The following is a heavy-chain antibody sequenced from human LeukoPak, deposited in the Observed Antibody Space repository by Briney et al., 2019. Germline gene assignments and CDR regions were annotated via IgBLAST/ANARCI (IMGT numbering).Heavy chain of an antibody. CDR1: GYIFTNYG. J-gene: IGHJ4*02. V-gene: IGHV1-18*01. D-gene: IGHD6-19*01. CDR2: ISVYNGDT. Sequence: ASVKVSCKASGYIFTNYGISWVRQAPGQGLEWMGWISVYNGDTNYAQKLQGRVTMTTDTSTSTAYMEVRSLRSDDTAVYYCARGVAAQPFDYWGQGTLVTVSS. CDR3: ARGVAAQPFDY.